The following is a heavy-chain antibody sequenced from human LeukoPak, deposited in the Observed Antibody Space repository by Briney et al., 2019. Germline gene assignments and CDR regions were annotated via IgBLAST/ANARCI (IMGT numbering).Heavy chain of an antibody. D-gene: IGHD3-3*01. CDR3: ARDASEAFWSGYSPTYFYYYYMDV. CDR1: GGSITNYC. Sequence: PSETLSLTCTISGGSITNYCWSWIRQPPGKGLEWIGSIYYSGSTSYNPSLKSRVTISVDTSKNQFSLKLSSVTAADTAVYYCARDASEAFWSGYSPTYFYYYYMDVWGKGTTVTVSS. V-gene: IGHV4-59*01. J-gene: IGHJ6*03. CDR2: IYYSGST.